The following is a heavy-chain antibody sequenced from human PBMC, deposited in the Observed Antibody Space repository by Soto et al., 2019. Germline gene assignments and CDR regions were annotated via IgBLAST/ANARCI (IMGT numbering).Heavy chain of an antibody. CDR1: GYKFATYW. CDR3: ARGFTGSAGRFDP. J-gene: IGHJ5*02. Sequence: GESLKISCKGSGYKFATYWVAWVRQMPGRGLEWMGIIYPGDSETIYSPSFRGHVTISADKSLNTAYLQWDSLTASDSAIYYCARGFTGSAGRFDPWGQGTVVTVSS. V-gene: IGHV5-51*01. CDR2: IYPGDSET. D-gene: IGHD6-25*01.